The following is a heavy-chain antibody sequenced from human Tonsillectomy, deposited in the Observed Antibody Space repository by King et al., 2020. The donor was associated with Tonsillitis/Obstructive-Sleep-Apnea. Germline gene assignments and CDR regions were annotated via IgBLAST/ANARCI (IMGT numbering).Heavy chain of an antibody. J-gene: IGHJ4*02. D-gene: IGHD2-2*01. V-gene: IGHV3-15*07. Sequence: VQLVESGGGLVKPGGSLRLSCAASGSTFSNAWMNWVRPAPGKGLGWVGRIKSKTDGGTTDYAAPVKGRFTITRDDSKNTLYLQMNSLKTEETSVYYCNTNGQYAISTSCYHFDYWGQGTLVTVSS. CDR3: NTNGQYAISTSCYHFDY. CDR1: GSTFSNAW. CDR2: IKSKTDGGTT.